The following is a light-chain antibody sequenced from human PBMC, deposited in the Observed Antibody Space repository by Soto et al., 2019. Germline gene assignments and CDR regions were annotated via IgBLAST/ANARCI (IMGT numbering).Light chain of an antibody. CDR2: DVS. CDR3: CSSAGSPRYV. Sequence: QSALTQPRSVSGSPGQSVTISCTGTSSDVGGYNYVSWYQQHPGKAPKVMIYDVSERPSGVTDRFSGSKSGNTASLTISGLQAEDEADYYCCSSAGSPRYVFGTGTKVTVL. J-gene: IGLJ1*01. V-gene: IGLV2-11*01. CDR1: SSDVGGYNY.